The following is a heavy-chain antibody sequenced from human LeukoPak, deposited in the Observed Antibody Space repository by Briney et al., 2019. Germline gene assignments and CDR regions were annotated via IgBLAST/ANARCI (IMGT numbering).Heavy chain of an antibody. CDR1: GFTFSSYA. CDR2: ISSNGGST. D-gene: IGHD1-7*01. J-gene: IGHJ6*03. Sequence: GGSLRLSCAASGFTFSSYAMHWVRQAPGKGLEYVSVISSNGGSTYYANSVKGRFTISRDNSKNTLYLQMGSLRAEDMAVYYCARPPNYTYYYYYMDVSGKGTTVTVSS. CDR3: ARPPNYTYYYYYMDV. V-gene: IGHV3-64*01.